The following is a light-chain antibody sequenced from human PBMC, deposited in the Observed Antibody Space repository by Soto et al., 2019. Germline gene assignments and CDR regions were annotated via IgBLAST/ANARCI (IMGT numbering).Light chain of an antibody. V-gene: IGKV1-39*01. CDR3: QPSYSTPT. CDR1: QSISSY. J-gene: IGKJ2*01. CDR2: AAS. Sequence: DIQMTQSPSSLSASVGDRVTITCRASQSISSYLNWYQQKPGKAPKLLIYAASSFQSGVPSRFSGSGSGTDFTLTISSLQPEDFATYYCQPSYSTPTFGQGTKLEIK.